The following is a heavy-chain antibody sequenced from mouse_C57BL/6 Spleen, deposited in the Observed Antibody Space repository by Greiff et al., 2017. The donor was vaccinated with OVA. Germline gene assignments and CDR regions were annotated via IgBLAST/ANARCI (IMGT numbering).Heavy chain of an antibody. Sequence: EVQGVESGGDLVKPGGSLKLSCAASGFTFSSYGMSWVRQTPDKRLEWVATISSGGSYTYYPDSVKGRFTISRDNAKNTLYLQMSSLKSEDTAMYYCARHDYGSSGDYWGQGTTLTVSS. CDR1: GFTFSSYG. V-gene: IGHV5-6*01. CDR2: ISSGGSYT. CDR3: ARHDYGSSGDY. D-gene: IGHD1-1*01. J-gene: IGHJ2*01.